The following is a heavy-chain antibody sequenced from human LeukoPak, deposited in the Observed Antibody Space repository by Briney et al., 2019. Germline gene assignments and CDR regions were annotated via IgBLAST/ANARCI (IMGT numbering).Heavy chain of an antibody. D-gene: IGHD2-2*01. Sequence: GGSLRLSCAASGFTFSSYNMNWVRQAPGKGLEWVSSISSSSSYIYYADSVKGRFTISRDNAKNSLYLQMNSLRAEDTAVYYCARGSCSSTSCYSWDYWGQGTLVTVSS. CDR3: ARGSCSSTSCYSWDY. J-gene: IGHJ4*02. CDR1: GFTFSSYN. CDR2: ISSSSSYI. V-gene: IGHV3-21*01.